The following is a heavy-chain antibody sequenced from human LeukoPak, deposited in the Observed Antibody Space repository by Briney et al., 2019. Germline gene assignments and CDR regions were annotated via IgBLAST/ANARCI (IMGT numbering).Heavy chain of an antibody. CDR2: IYYSGST. V-gene: IGHV4-59*01. Sequence: SETLSLTCTVSGGSISSYYWSWIRQPPGKGLEWIGYIYYSGSTNYNPSLKSRVTISVDTSKNQFSLKLSSVTAADTAVYYCAGSVRVVDIVATIFDYWGQGTLVTVSS. CDR1: GGSISSYY. D-gene: IGHD5-12*01. J-gene: IGHJ4*02. CDR3: AGSVRVVDIVATIFDY.